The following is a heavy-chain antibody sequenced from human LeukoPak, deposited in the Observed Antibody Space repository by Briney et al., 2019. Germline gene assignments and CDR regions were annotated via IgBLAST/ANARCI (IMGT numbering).Heavy chain of an antibody. D-gene: IGHD6-6*01. CDR1: GGTFSSYA. V-gene: IGHV1-69*13. J-gene: IGHJ6*02. Sequence: GASVKVSCKASGGTFSSYAISWVRQAPGQGLEWMGGIIPIFGTANYAQKFQGRVTITADESTSTAYMELSSLRSEDTAVYYCASASIAARQNYYYYGMDVWGQGTTVTVSS. CDR2: IIPIFGTA. CDR3: ASASIAARQNYYYYGMDV.